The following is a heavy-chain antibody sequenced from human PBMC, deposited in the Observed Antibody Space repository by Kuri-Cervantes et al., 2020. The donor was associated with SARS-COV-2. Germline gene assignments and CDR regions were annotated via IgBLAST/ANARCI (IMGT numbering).Heavy chain of an antibody. D-gene: IGHD3-10*01. CDR1: GGSISSYY. V-gene: IGHV4-59*12. CDR2: IYYSGST. Sequence: GSLRLSCTVSGGSISSYYWSWIRQPPGKGLEWIGYIYYSGSTNYNPSLKSRVTISVDTSKNQFSLKLSSVTAADTAVYYCARAGSLLWFGELLSLFDYWGQGTLVTVSS. CDR3: ARAGSLLWFGELLSLFDY. J-gene: IGHJ4*02.